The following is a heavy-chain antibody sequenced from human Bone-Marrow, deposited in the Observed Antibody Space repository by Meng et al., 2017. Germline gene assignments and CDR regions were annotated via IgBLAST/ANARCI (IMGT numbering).Heavy chain of an antibody. CDR2: IYHGGDT. J-gene: IGHJ4*02. CDR1: GGSISSIDW. V-gene: IGHV4/OR15-8*02. CDR3: ASWIYSCGWQ. Sequence: GLPGEWGPGRVSPWGTLSLTCVVSGGSISSIDWWSWVRQPPGKGLEWIGEIYHGGDTNYNPSLKSRVTIAIDRSKNQFSLKLSSVTAADTAVYYCASWIYSCGWQWGQGTLVTVSS. D-gene: IGHD6-19*01.